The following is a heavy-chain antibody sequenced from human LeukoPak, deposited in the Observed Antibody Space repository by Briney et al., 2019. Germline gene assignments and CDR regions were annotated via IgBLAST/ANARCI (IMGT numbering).Heavy chain of an antibody. CDR2: ISSSSSYI. Sequence: GGSLRHSCAASGFTFSSYSMNWVRQAPGKGLEWVSSISSSSSYIYYADSVKGRFTISRDNAKNSLYLQMSSLRAEDTAVYYCARAPYVYSGHHDYWGQGTLVTVSS. D-gene: IGHD3-16*01. CDR3: ARAPYVYSGHHDY. J-gene: IGHJ4*02. V-gene: IGHV3-21*01. CDR1: GFTFSSYS.